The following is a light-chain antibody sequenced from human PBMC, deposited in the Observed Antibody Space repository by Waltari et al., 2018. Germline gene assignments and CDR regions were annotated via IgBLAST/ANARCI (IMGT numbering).Light chain of an antibody. CDR3: QQTDTFPRT. V-gene: IGKV1-12*01. CDR2: AAS. Sequence: DIQLTQSPSSVAASVGDTVTITCRASQGISSWLVWYQQKPGKAPKLLIYAASGLPGGVPSRFIGSGSGTDFTLTINSLQPEDFATYYCQQTDTFPRTFGQGTRLEIK. J-gene: IGKJ5*01. CDR1: QGISSW.